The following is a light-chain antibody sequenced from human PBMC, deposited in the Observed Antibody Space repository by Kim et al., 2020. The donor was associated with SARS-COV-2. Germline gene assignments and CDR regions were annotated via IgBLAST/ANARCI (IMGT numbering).Light chain of an antibody. CDR1: QAISNY. CDR2: TAS. CDR3: QKYYSDPS. Sequence: SPSVGDRVTITGRASQAISNYLAWYQQKPGKVPKLLIYTASTLQSGVPSRFSGAGSGTDFTLTISSLQPEDVATYYCQKYYSDPSFGQGTKVDIK. J-gene: IGKJ1*01. V-gene: IGKV1-27*01.